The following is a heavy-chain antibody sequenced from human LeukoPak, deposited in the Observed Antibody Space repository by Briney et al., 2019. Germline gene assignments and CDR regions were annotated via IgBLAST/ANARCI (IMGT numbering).Heavy chain of an antibody. CDR1: GYTFTSYD. CDR3: ASGSGYDLDY. CDR2: MNPNSGNT. Sequence: GASVKVSCKASGYTFTSYDINWVRQATGQGLECMGWMNPNSGNTDYAQKFQGRVTMTRNTSISTAYMELSSLRSEDTAVYYCASGSGYDLDYWGQGTLVTVSS. V-gene: IGHV1-8*01. D-gene: IGHD5-12*01. J-gene: IGHJ4*02.